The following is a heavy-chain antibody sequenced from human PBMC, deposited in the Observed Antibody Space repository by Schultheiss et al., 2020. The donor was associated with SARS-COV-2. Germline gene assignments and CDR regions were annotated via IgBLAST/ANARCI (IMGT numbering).Heavy chain of an antibody. Sequence: ASVKVFCKASGYTFTSYDINWVRQATGQGLEWMGWMNPNSGNTGYAQKFQGRVTMTRDTSINTAYMELSSLRSEDTAVYYCATAVDCSSTSCYTATGWGQGTLVTVSS. CDR1: GYTFTSYD. CDR3: ATAVDCSSTSCYTATG. D-gene: IGHD2-2*02. V-gene: IGHV1-8*01. CDR2: MNPNSGNT. J-gene: IGHJ4*02.